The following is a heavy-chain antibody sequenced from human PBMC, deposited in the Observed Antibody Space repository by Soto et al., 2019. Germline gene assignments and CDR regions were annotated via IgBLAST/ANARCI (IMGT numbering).Heavy chain of an antibody. CDR1: GYSFTSYW. D-gene: IGHD4-17*01. V-gene: IGHV5-10-1*01. Sequence: EVQLVQSGAEVKKPGESLRISCKGSGYSFTSYWISWVRQMPGKGLEWMGRIDPSDSYTNYSPSFQGHVTISADKSISTAYLQWSSLKASDTAMYYCARHQFWNGDYVRNAFDIWGQGTMVTVSS. CDR2: IDPSDSYT. CDR3: ARHQFWNGDYVRNAFDI. J-gene: IGHJ3*02.